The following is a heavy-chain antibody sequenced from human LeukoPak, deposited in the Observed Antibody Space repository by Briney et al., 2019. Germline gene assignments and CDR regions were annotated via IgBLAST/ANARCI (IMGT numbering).Heavy chain of an antibody. J-gene: IGHJ4*02. CDR1: GFNFSSYW. Sequence: GGSLRLSCAASGFNFSSYWMHWVRQAPGKGLVWISRINYDGTTTSYADSVKGRFTISRDNSKNTLYLQMNSLRAEDTAVYYCAKEIDNYYDSSGIDYWGQGTLVTVSS. V-gene: IGHV3-74*01. D-gene: IGHD3-22*01. CDR2: INYDGTTT. CDR3: AKEIDNYYDSSGIDY.